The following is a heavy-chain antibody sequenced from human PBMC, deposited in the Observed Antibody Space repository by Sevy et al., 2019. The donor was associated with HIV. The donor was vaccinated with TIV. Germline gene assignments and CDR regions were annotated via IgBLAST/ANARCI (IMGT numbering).Heavy chain of an antibody. V-gene: IGHV3-23*01. CDR2: FSFGCGRI. CDR1: GFTFSNYA. Sequence: GGSLRLSCVASGFTFSNYAMSWVRQAPGKGLEWVSTFSFGCGRINYEDSVKGRFTISRDNSKNTLYLQMNSLRAEDTALYYCAREGCSKPHDYWGQGTLVTVSS. J-gene: IGHJ4*02. CDR3: AREGCSKPHDY. D-gene: IGHD2-2*01.